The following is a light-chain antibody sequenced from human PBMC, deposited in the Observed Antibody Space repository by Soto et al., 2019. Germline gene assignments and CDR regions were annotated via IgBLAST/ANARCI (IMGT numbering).Light chain of an antibody. CDR2: GVS. Sequence: DIQMTQSPSSVSASVGGRVTITCRASQDIGTDLGWYQQKPGKAPRRLIYGVSNLQSGVPSRCSGSGSGTEFTLTIGSLQPEDAATYYCLQHHAYPDTFGQGTKVEI. CDR3: LQHHAYPDT. V-gene: IGKV1-17*01. CDR1: QDIGTD. J-gene: IGKJ2*01.